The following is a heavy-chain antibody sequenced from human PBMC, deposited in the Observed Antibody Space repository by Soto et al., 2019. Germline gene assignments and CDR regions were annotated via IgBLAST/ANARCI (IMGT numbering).Heavy chain of an antibody. CDR2: INPNSGGT. V-gene: IGHV1-2*04. CDR3: ARDQGYSYGYYYYYGMDV. J-gene: IGHJ6*02. CDR1: GYTFTGYY. D-gene: IGHD5-18*01. Sequence: GASVKVSCKASGYTFTGYYMHWVRQAPGQGLEWMGWINPNSGGTNYAQKFQGWVTVTRDTSISTAYMELSRLRSDDTAVYYCARDQGYSYGYYYYYGMDVWGQGTTVTVSS.